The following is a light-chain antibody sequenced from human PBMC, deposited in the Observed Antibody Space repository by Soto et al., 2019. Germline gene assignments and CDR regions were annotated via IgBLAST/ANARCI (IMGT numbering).Light chain of an antibody. CDR2: DAS. V-gene: IGKV1-5*01. CDR1: QSISSW. J-gene: IGKJ1*01. Sequence: DIQMSQSPSALSAYVRDRVTITCRASQSISSWLAWYQQKPGKAPKLLIYDASSLESGVPQRFSGSGSGTEFTLTISSLQTDDFSTYYCQQYHSYWPFGQGAKV. CDR3: QQYHSYWP.